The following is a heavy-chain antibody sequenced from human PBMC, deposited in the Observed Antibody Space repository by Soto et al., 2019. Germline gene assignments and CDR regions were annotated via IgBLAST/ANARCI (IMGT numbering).Heavy chain of an antibody. CDR1: GGTFSSYT. J-gene: IGHJ3*02. Sequence: QVQLVQSGAEVKKPGSSVKVSCKASGGTFSSYTISWVRQAPGQGLEWMGRIIPILGIANYAQKFQGRVTITADKSTSTAYMELSSLRSEDTAVYYCALGMGYSGRYYDAFDIWGQGTMVTVSS. CDR2: IIPILGIA. D-gene: IGHD1-26*01. CDR3: ALGMGYSGRYYDAFDI. V-gene: IGHV1-69*02.